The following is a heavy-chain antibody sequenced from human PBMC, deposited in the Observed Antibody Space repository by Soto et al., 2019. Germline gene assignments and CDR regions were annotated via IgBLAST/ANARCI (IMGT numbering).Heavy chain of an antibody. V-gene: IGHV3-23*01. D-gene: IGHD3-3*01. CDR2: ISGRGGST. CDR3: AKGNPRLRFLEWSLGAFEI. Sequence: GGSLRLSCAASGFTFSSYAMSWVRQAPGKGLEWVSAISGRGGSTYYADSVMGRFTISRDSSKNTLYLQMNSLRAEDTAVYYCAKGNPRLRFLEWSLGAFEIWGQGTRVTVSS. J-gene: IGHJ3*02. CDR1: GFTFSSYA.